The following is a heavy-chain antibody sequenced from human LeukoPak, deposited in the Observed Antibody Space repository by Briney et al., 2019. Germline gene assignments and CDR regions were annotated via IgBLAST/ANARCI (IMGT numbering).Heavy chain of an antibody. CDR1: GYIFSTYW. CDR2: IYPGDSDT. Sequence: GESLKISCRGSGYIFSTYWIAWVRQMPGKGLELMGIIYPGDSDTRYSPSFQGQVTISADKSISTAYLQWSSLKVSDSAMYYCARHGVTGSSSSPNDYWGQGTLVTVSS. J-gene: IGHJ4*02. CDR3: ARHGVTGSSSSPNDY. D-gene: IGHD6-6*01. V-gene: IGHV5-51*01.